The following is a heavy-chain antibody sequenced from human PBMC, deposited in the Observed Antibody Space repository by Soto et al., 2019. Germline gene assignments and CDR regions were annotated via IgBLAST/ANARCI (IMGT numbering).Heavy chain of an antibody. CDR2: RSSSGSRI. CDR1: GFTFSDFE. Sequence: VQLVESGGGLVQPGGSLRLSCAASGFTFSDFEMTWVRQAPGKGLEWVAYRSSSGSRIYYADSVKGRFTISRDNAKNSLYLQMISLRVEATAVYYFARVPGLRPLRLDYWGQGALVTVS. D-gene: IGHD5-12*01. V-gene: IGHV3-48*03. J-gene: IGHJ4*02. CDR3: ARVPGLRPLRLDY.